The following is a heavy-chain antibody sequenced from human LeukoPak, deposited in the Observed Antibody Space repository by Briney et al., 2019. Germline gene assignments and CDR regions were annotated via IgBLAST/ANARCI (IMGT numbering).Heavy chain of an antibody. CDR1: GFTFSSYG. D-gene: IGHD1-26*01. CDR2: IWYDGSNK. CDR3: ARSGQSRTSVGANFDY. Sequence: GGSLRLSCAASGFTFSSYGMHWVCQAPGKGLEWVAVIWYDGSNKYYADSVKGRFTISRDNSKNTLYLQMNSLRAEDTAVYYCARSGQSRTSVGANFDYWGQGALVTVSS. V-gene: IGHV3-33*08. J-gene: IGHJ4*02.